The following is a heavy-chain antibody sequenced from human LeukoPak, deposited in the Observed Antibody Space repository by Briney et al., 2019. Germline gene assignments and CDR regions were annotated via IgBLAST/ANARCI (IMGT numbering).Heavy chain of an antibody. V-gene: IGHV3-53*01. CDR2: IYSGGST. J-gene: IGHJ3*02. Sequence: PGGSLRLSCAASGFTFSSCAMSWVRQAPGKGLEWVSVIYSGGSTYYADSVKGRFTISRDNSKNTLYLQMNSLRAEDTAVYYCARDRISSEYAFDIWGQGTMVTVSS. D-gene: IGHD6-6*01. CDR1: GFTFSSCA. CDR3: ARDRISSEYAFDI.